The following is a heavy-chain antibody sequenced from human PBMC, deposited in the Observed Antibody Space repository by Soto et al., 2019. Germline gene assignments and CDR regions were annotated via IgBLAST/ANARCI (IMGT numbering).Heavy chain of an antibody. CDR2: ISWDDDE. CDR3: AHRRYGSSSFYDWFDP. Sequence: QITLKESGPTLVKPTQTLTLTCTFSGFSLNTRGVRVGWIRQPPGKALEWLAIISWDDDECYSPSLRSRLTITKDTSKNQVVLTMTDMDPVDTATYYCAHRRYGSSSFYDWFDPWGQGTLVTVSS. CDR1: GFSLNTRGVR. J-gene: IGHJ5*02. V-gene: IGHV2-5*02. D-gene: IGHD6-6*01.